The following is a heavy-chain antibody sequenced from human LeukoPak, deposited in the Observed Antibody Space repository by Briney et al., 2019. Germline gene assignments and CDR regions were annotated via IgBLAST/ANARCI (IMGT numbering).Heavy chain of an antibody. D-gene: IGHD3-22*01. CDR3: ARDLSPTYYYDSSGYWGDAFDI. CDR1: GFTFDDYA. J-gene: IGHJ3*02. Sequence: PGRSLRLSCAASGFTFDDYAMHWVRQAPGKGLEWVSGISWNSGSIGYADSVKGRFTISRDNSKNTLYLQMNSLRAEDTAVYYCARDLSPTYYYDSSGYWGDAFDIWGQGTMVTVSS. V-gene: IGHV3-9*01. CDR2: ISWNSGSI.